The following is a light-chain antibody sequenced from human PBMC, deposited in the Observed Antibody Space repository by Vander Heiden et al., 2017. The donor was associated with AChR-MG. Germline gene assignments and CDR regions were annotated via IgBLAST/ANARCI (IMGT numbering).Light chain of an antibody. CDR2: KTS. V-gene: IGKV1-5*03. CDR3: QQYKSYPIT. Sequence: DIQMTQSPSTLSASVGDRVTITCRASQNINSWLAWYQQKPGRGPKILISKTSILEAGVPSSFSGSASGTEFTLTINSLQPDDFAVYYCQQYKSYPITFGQETRLEIK. CDR1: QNINSW. J-gene: IGKJ5*01.